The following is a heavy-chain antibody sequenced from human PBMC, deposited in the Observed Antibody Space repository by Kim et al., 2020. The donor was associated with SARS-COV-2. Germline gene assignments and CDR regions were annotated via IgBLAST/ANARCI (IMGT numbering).Heavy chain of an antibody. J-gene: IGHJ4*02. CDR3: ARSGITIFGVLKY. D-gene: IGHD3-3*01. V-gene: IGHV4-39*01. Sequence: YNPSLKSRVTISVDTSKNQFSLKLSSVTAADTAVYYCARSGITIFGVLKYWGQGTLVTVSS.